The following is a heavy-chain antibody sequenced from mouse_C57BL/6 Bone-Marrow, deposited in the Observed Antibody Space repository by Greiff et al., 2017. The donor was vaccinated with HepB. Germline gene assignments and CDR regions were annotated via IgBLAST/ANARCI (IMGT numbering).Heavy chain of an antibody. D-gene: IGHD1-1*01. Sequence: QVQLQQSGAELARPGASVKLSCKASGYTFTSYGISWVKQRTGQGLEWIGEIYPRSGNTYYNEKFTGKATLTADKSSSTAYMELRSLTSEDSAVYFCAEGFITTVVNSMDYWGQGTSVTVSS. V-gene: IGHV1-81*01. CDR3: AEGFITTVVNSMDY. CDR1: GYTFTSYG. J-gene: IGHJ4*01. CDR2: IYPRSGNT.